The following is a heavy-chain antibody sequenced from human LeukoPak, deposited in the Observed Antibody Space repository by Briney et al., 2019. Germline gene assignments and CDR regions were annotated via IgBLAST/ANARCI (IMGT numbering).Heavy chain of an antibody. D-gene: IGHD3-3*01. CDR2: ISSSSSYI. Sequence: GGSLRLSCAASGFTFSSYNMNWVRQAPGKGLEWVSSISSSSSYIYYADSVKGRFTISRDNAKNSLYLQMNSLRAEDTAVYYCARDWDYDFWSGYHHDAFDIWGQGTMVTVSS. V-gene: IGHV3-21*01. CDR3: ARDWDYDFWSGYHHDAFDI. J-gene: IGHJ3*02. CDR1: GFTFSSYN.